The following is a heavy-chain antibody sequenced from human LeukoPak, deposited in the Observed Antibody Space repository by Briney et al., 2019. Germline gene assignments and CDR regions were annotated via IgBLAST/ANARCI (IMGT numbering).Heavy chain of an antibody. CDR3: ARDRRVATIGPLYYYYYYGMDV. D-gene: IGHD5-12*01. Sequence: ASVKVSCKASGYTFTSYGISWVRQAPGQGLEWMGWISAYNGNTNYAQKLQGRVTMTTDTSTSTAYMELRSLRSDDTAVYYCARDRRVATIGPLYYYYYYGMDVWGQGTTVTVSS. V-gene: IGHV1-18*01. J-gene: IGHJ6*02. CDR1: GYTFTSYG. CDR2: ISAYNGNT.